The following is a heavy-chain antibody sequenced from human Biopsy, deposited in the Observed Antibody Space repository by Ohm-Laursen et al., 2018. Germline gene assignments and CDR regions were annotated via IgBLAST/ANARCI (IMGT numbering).Heavy chain of an antibody. V-gene: IGHV3-74*01. CDR1: GFTFNNYW. Sequence: SLRLSCATSGFTFNNYWMHWVRQAPGKGLVWVSRSNTDGSHTNYADSVKGRFTTSTDNAKNTLYLYMSSLTVEDTAVYFCARDASQGFDSWGQGTLVTVPS. CDR2: SNTDGSHT. J-gene: IGHJ5*01. CDR3: ARDASQGFDS.